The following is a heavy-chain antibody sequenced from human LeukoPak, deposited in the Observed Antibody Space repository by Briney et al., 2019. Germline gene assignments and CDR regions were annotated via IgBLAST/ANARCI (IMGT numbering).Heavy chain of an antibody. CDR1: GGSISSSSYY. CDR3: ARRLGSGWIEIWFDP. Sequence: SETLSLTSTVSGGSISSSSYYWGWPRQPPGKGLEWIGSIYYSGSTYYNPSLKSRFTISVDTSKNQFSLKLSSVTAADTAVYYGARRLGSGWIEIWFDPWGQGTLVTVSS. CDR2: IYYSGST. J-gene: IGHJ5*02. V-gene: IGHV4-39*01. D-gene: IGHD6-19*01.